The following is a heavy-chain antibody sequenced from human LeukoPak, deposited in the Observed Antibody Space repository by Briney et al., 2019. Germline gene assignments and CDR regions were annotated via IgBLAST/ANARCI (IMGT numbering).Heavy chain of an antibody. J-gene: IGHJ5*02. CDR3: ARGPPEYCSGGSCYSGRNWFDP. CDR2: INPNSGVT. D-gene: IGHD2-15*01. V-gene: IGHV1-2*02. CDR1: GHTFNGYY. Sequence: ASVKVSCKASGHTFNGYYMHWVRQAPGQGLEWMGWINPNSGVTKYAQKFQGRVTMTRDTSISTAYMALSRLTSDDTAVYYCARGPPEYCSGGSCYSGRNWFDPWGQGTLVTVSS.